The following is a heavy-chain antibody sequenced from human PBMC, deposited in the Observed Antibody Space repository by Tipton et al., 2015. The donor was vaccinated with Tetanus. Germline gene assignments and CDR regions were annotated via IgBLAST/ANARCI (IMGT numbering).Heavy chain of an antibody. CDR1: GFTFSSYG. V-gene: IGHV3-33*01. CDR2: IWYDGSNK. Sequence: QLVQSGGGVVQPGRSLRLSCAASGFTFSSYGMHWVRQAPGKGLEWVAVIWYDGSNKYYADSVKGRFTISRDNSKNTLYLQMNSLRAEDTAVYYCARAGSSAVAGTNYYYYGMDVWGQGTTVTVSS. J-gene: IGHJ6*02. D-gene: IGHD6-19*01. CDR3: ARAGSSAVAGTNYYYYGMDV.